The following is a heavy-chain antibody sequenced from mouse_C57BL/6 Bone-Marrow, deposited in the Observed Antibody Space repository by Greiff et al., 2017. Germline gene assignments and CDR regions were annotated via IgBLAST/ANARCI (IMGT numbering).Heavy chain of an antibody. CDR2: IYPRSGNT. D-gene: IGHD2-3*01. J-gene: IGHJ4*01. CDR3: ARSDGSYALDY. CDR1: GYTFTSYG. Sequence: QVQLQQSGAELARPGASVKLSCKASGYTFTSYGISWVKQRTGQGLEWIGEIYPRSGNTYYNEKFKGKATLTADKSSSTAYMELRILTSEDSAVYFCARSDGSYALDYWGQGTSVTVSS. V-gene: IGHV1-81*01.